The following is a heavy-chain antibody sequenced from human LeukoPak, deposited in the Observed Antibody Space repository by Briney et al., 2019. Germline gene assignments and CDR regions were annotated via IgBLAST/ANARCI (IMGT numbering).Heavy chain of an antibody. V-gene: IGHV1-8*01. Sequence: ASVKVSCKASGYTFTSYDINWARQATGQGLEWMGWMNPNSGNTGYAQKFQGRVTMTRNTSISTAYMELSSLRSEDTAVYYCARVSSGWYVAFDIWGQGTMVTVSS. CDR2: MNPNSGNT. CDR1: GYTFTSYD. D-gene: IGHD6-19*01. CDR3: ARVSSGWYVAFDI. J-gene: IGHJ3*02.